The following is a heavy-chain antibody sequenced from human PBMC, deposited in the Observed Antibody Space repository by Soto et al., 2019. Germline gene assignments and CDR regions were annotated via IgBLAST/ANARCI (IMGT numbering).Heavy chain of an antibody. J-gene: IGHJ4*02. D-gene: IGHD5-18*01. CDR3: ARDLQRGYSYGYGPFDY. CDR2: IYYSGST. V-gene: IGHV4-61*01. CDR1: GGSVSSGSYY. Sequence: PSETLSLTCTVSGGSVSSGSYYWSWIRQPPGKGLEWIGYIYYSGSTNYNPSLKSRVTISVDTSKNQFSLKLSSVTAADTAVYYCARDLQRGYSYGYGPFDYWGQGTLVTVSS.